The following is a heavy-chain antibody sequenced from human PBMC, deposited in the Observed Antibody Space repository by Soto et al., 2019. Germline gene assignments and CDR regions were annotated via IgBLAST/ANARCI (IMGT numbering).Heavy chain of an antibody. CDR2: IYYSGST. J-gene: IGHJ4*02. V-gene: IGHV4-39*01. CDR3: ARQRQLVQEIDY. Sequence: SETLSLTCTASGGSIGSSNYYWGGIRQPPGKGLEWIGSIYYSGSTYYNPSLKSRVTISVDTSKNQFSLKLSSVTAADTAVYYCARQRQLVQEIDYWGQGTLVTVS. CDR1: GGSIGSSNYY. D-gene: IGHD6-6*01.